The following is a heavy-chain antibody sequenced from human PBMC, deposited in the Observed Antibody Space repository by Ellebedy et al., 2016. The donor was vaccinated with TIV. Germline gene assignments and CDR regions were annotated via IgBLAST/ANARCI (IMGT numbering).Heavy chain of an antibody. J-gene: IGHJ6*02. D-gene: IGHD3-22*01. CDR2: TIPIFGTA. Sequence: ASVKVSXKASGGTFSGYAISWVRQAPGQGLEWMGGTIPIFGTANYAQKFQGRVTITADESTSTAYMELGSLRSEDTAVYYCARGSKRVITFTSYYYGMDVWGQGTTVTVSS. CDR1: GGTFSGYA. CDR3: ARGSKRVITFTSYYYGMDV. V-gene: IGHV1-69*13.